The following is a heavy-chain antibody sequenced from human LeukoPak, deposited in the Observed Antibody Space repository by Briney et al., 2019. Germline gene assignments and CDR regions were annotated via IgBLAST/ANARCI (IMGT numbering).Heavy chain of an antibody. CDR1: GDSISSYY. CDR2: IYYSGST. CDR3: ARGNGGNSGPWTNTNWYFDL. Sequence: SETLSLTCTVSGDSISSYYWSWIRRPPGKGLEWIGYIYYSGSTNYNPSLKSRVTISVDTSKNQFSLKLSSVTAADTAVYYCARGNGGNSGPWTNTNWYFDLWGRGTLVTVSS. J-gene: IGHJ2*01. V-gene: IGHV4-59*01. D-gene: IGHD4-23*01.